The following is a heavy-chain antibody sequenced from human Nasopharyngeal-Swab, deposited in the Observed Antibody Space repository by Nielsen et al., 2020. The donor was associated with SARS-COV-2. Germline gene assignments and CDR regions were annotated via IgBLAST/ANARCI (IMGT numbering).Heavy chain of an antibody. CDR1: GFTFSSYG. Sequence: GESLKISCAASGFTFSSYGMHWVRQAPGKGLEWVAVISYDGSNKYYADSVKGRFTNSRDNSKNTLYLQMNSLRAEDTAVYYCAKGPPILLWFGGFDYWGQGTLVTVSS. CDR3: AKGPPILLWFGGFDY. J-gene: IGHJ4*02. V-gene: IGHV3-30*18. D-gene: IGHD3-10*01. CDR2: ISYDGSNK.